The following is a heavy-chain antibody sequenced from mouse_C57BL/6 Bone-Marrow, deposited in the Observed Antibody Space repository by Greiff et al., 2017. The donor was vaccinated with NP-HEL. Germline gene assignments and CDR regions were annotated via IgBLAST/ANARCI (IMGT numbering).Heavy chain of an antibody. Sequence: EVKVEESGGGLVKPGGSLKLSCAASGFTFSSYAMSWVRQTPEKRLEWVATISDGGSYTYYPDNVKGRFTISRDNAKNNLYLQMSHLKSEDTAMYYCARGYDYDPYAMDYWGQGTSVTVSS. CDR1: GFTFSSYA. J-gene: IGHJ4*01. CDR2: ISDGGSYT. V-gene: IGHV5-4*03. D-gene: IGHD2-4*01. CDR3: ARGYDYDPYAMDY.